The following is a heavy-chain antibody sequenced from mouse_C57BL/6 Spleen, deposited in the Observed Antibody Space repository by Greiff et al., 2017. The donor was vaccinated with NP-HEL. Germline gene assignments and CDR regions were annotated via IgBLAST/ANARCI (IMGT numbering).Heavy chain of an antibody. Sequence: QVQLQQPGAELVKPGASVKLSCKASGYTFTSYWMQWVKQRPGQGLEWIGEIDPSDSYTNYNQKFKGKATLTVDTSSSTAYMQLSSLTSEDSAVYYCARGGSSGYVGWFAYWGQGTLVTVSA. D-gene: IGHD3-2*02. CDR1: GYTFTSYW. V-gene: IGHV1-50*01. CDR3: ARGGSSGYVGWFAY. J-gene: IGHJ3*01. CDR2: IDPSDSYT.